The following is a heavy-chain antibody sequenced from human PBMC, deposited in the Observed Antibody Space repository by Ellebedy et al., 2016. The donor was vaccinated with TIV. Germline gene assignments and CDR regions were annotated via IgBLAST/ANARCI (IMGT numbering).Heavy chain of an antibody. CDR2: IYQDGSVQ. Sequence: PGGSLRLSCAASGFSFRSYWMTWVRQAPGKGLQWVANIYQDGSVQYYVDSVKGRFTIPRDNADNSLFLQMNSLRAEDTAVYYCARRGSYGDYAVQINSWFDTWGRGTLVAVSS. CDR1: GFSFRSYW. CDR3: ARRGSYGDYAVQINSWFDT. V-gene: IGHV3-7*01. J-gene: IGHJ5*02. D-gene: IGHD4-17*01.